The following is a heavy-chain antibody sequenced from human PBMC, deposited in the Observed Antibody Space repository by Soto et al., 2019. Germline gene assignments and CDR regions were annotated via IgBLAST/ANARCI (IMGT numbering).Heavy chain of an antibody. CDR3: TRHDVVPVIRRGMGV. CDR2: IYYGGTT. CDR1: GGSVSGYY. D-gene: IGHD2-21*02. V-gene: IGHV4-59*02. Sequence: QVQLQESGPGLVKPSETLSLTCTVSGGSVSGYYWSWIRQPPGKGLEWIGYIYYGGTTLYNPSLKRRVTISVATSNNQFSLNLRSMTPSDTAVYYCTRHDVVPVIRRGMGVWGQGTTVTVSS. J-gene: IGHJ6*02.